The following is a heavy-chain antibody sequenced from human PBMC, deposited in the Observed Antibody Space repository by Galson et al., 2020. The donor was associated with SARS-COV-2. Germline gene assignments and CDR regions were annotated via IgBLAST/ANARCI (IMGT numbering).Heavy chain of an antibody. CDR1: GYTFTGYY. J-gene: IGHJ6*02. CDR2: INPNSGGT. Sequence: ASVKVSCKASGYTFTGYYMHWVRQAPGQGLEWMGWINPNSGGTNYAQKFQGWVTMTRDTSISTAYMELSRLRSDDTAVYYCARSEYSSPEKYYYGMDVWGQGTTVTVSS. V-gene: IGHV1-2*04. CDR3: ARSEYSSPEKYYYGMDV. D-gene: IGHD6-6*01.